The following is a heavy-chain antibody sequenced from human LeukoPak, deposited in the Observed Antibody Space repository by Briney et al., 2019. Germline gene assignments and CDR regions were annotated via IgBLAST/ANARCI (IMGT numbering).Heavy chain of an antibody. D-gene: IGHD4-17*01. CDR3: ASAPVTSYGDYDSPAGFDY. CDR1: GASISSGGYY. V-gene: IGHV4-31*03. J-gene: IGHJ4*02. CDR2: IYYSRST. Sequence: PSQTLSLTCTVSGASISSGGYYCSWIRHHPWNGLEWIGYIYYSRSTYYNPSPKSRVTRSVDPSKNQFSLKLSSVTAADTAVYYCASAPVTSYGDYDSPAGFDYWGQGTLVTVSS.